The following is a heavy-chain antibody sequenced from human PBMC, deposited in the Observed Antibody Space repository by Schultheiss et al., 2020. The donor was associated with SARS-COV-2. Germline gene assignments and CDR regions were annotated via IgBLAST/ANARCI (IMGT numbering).Heavy chain of an antibody. CDR2: IPHDGTSR. CDR1: GFTFSNFG. Sequence: GESLKISCATSGFTFSNFGMGWVRQAPGKGLEWVASIPHDGTSRYYADSVKGRFTISRDNSKNTLYLHINSLEAEDTAVYYCARDGYYSGSGSPRYYFDYWGQGTLVTVSS. CDR3: ARDGYYSGSGSPRYYFDY. D-gene: IGHD3-10*01. V-gene: IGHV3-30*03. J-gene: IGHJ4*02.